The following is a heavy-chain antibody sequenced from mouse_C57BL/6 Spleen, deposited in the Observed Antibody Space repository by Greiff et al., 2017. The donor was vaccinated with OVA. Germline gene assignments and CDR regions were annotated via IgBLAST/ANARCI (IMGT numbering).Heavy chain of an antibody. CDR1: GYTFTSYW. CDR2: IDPSDSYT. V-gene: IGHV1-69*01. Sequence: VKLQQPGAELVMPGASVKLSCKASGYTFTSYWMHWVKQRPGQGLEWIGEIDPSDSYTNYNQKFKGKSTLTVDKSSSTAYMQLSSLTSEDSAVYYCARGDSLAYWGQGTLVTVSA. J-gene: IGHJ3*01. CDR3: ARGDSLAY. D-gene: IGHD3-3*01.